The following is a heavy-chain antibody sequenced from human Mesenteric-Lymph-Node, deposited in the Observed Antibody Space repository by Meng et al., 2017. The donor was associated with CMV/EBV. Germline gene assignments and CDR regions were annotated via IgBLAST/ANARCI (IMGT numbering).Heavy chain of an antibody. V-gene: IGHV4-61*01. D-gene: IGHD3-16*02. CDR2: IYYTGRS. J-gene: IGHJ5*02. CDR1: GGSVSNGNFY. CDR3: ASLGYRRERP. Sequence: GSLRLSCTVSGGSVSNGNFYWSFIRQPPGKGLEWIGCIYYTGRSNANPSLKSRVTTSLDTSRNQFSLKLISVTAADTAVYYCASLGYRRERPWGQGTLVTVSS.